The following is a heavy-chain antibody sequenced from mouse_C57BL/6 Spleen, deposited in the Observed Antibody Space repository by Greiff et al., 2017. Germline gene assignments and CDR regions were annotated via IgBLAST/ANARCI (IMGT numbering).Heavy chain of an antibody. CDR1: GYTFTDYE. CDR3: TGERIYSSFAY. J-gene: IGHJ3*01. Sequence: VQLQQSGAELVRPGASVTLSCKASGYTFTDYEMHWVKQTPVHGLEWIGAIDPETGGTAYNQKFKGKAILTADKSSSTAYMELRSLTSEDSAVYYCTGERIYSSFAYWGQGTLVTVSA. CDR2: IDPETGGT. D-gene: IGHD2-12*01. V-gene: IGHV1-15*01.